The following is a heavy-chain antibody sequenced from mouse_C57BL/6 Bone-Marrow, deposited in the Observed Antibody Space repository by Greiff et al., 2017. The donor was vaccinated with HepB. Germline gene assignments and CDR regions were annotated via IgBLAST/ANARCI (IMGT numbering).Heavy chain of an antibody. CDR3: ARSHYYGLLGYFDV. D-gene: IGHD1-2*01. J-gene: IGHJ1*03. Sequence: QVQLQQSGAELAKPGASVKLSCKASGYTFTSYWMHWVKQRPGQGLEWIGYINPSSGYTKYNQKFKSKATLTVDTSSSTAYMQLSSLTSEDSAVYYCARSHYYGLLGYFDVWGTGTTVTVSS. CDR2: INPSSGYT. CDR1: GYTFTSYW. V-gene: IGHV1-7*01.